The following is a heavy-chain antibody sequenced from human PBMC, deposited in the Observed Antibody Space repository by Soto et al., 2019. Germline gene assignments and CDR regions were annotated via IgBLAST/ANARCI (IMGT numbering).Heavy chain of an antibody. V-gene: IGHV3-33*01. Sequence: GGSLRLSCAASGFTFSSYGMHWVRQAPGKGLEWVAVIWYDGSNKYYADSVKGRFTISRDNSKDTLYPQMNSLRAEDTAVYYCARDQNYDPFNWFDPWGQGTLVTVSS. D-gene: IGHD1-7*01. CDR3: ARDQNYDPFNWFDP. CDR1: GFTFSSYG. J-gene: IGHJ5*02. CDR2: IWYDGSNK.